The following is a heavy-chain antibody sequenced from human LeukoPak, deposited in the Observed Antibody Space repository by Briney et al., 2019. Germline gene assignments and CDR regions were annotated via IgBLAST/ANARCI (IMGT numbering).Heavy chain of an antibody. Sequence: AGGSLRLSCAASGFTFRAHGMDWVRQAPGKGLEWVAGISPGGDITYYADSVMGRFTISRDNPKSTVYLQMNSLRVEDTAEYYCVRDRDWGAFDIWGQVTMVTVSS. CDR3: VRDRDWGAFDI. V-gene: IGHV3-23*01. D-gene: IGHD3/OR15-3a*01. J-gene: IGHJ3*02. CDR1: GFTFRAHG. CDR2: ISPGGDIT.